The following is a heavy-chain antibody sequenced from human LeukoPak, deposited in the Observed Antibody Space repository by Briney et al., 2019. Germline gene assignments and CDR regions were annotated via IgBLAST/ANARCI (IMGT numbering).Heavy chain of an antibody. CDR1: GYTFTSYY. Sequence: GASVKVSCKASGYTFTSYYMHWVRQAPGQGLEWMGIINPSGGSTSYAQKFQGRVTMTRDMSTSTVYMELSSLRSEDTAVYYCARDLDSSSSKGGHYFDYWGQGTLVTVSS. V-gene: IGHV1-46*01. D-gene: IGHD6-13*01. J-gene: IGHJ4*02. CDR2: INPSGGST. CDR3: ARDLDSSSSKGGHYFDY.